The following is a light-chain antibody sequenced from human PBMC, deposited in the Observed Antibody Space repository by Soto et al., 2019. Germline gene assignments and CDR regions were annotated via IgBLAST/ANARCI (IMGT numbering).Light chain of an antibody. J-gene: IGKJ2*01. V-gene: IGKV3-20*01. CDR3: QQYGSSPLYT. CDR2: GAS. CDR1: QSVSSSY. Sequence: EIVLTQSPGTLSLSPGERATLSCRASQSVSSSYLAWYQQKPGQAPRLLIYGASSRATGIPDRFSGSGSRTDFTLTISRLEPEDFAVYYCQQYGSSPLYTFGKGTKLEIK.